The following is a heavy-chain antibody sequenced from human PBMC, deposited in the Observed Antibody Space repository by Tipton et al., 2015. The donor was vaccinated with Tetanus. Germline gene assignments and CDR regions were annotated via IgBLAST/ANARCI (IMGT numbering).Heavy chain of an antibody. CDR1: GFTLSSYA. V-gene: IGHV3-23*01. CDR2: ISGSGGST. J-gene: IGHJ4*02. CDR3: AKLAGIAAAGTRADFDY. D-gene: IGHD6-13*01. Sequence: GSLRLSCAASGFTLSSYAMSWVRQAPGKGLEWVSAISGSGGSTYYADSVKGRFTISRDNPKNTLYLQMNSLRVEDTAVYYCAKLAGIAAAGTRADFDYWGQGTLVTVSS.